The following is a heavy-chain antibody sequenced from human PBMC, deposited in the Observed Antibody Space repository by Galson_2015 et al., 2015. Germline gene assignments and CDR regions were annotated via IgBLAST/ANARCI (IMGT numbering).Heavy chain of an antibody. Sequence: ATLSLTCAVSGSSISNNCYWGWLRPPPGQGLEWIGSLYRRGSTYYNPSLKSRVTISRDTSKNLFARKLASVTDADTAVYFCARVWGRRVAGPMNWYFDLWGRGALVTVSS. CDR3: ARVWGRRVAGPMNWYFDL. V-gene: IGHV4-38-2*01. CDR1: GSSISNNCY. D-gene: IGHD6-19*01. CDR2: LYRRGST. J-gene: IGHJ2*01.